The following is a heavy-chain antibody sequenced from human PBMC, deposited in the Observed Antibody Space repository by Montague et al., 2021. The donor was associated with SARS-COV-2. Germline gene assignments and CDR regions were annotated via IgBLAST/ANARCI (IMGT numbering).Heavy chain of an antibody. V-gene: IGHV4-59*08. D-gene: IGHD3-9*01. CDR2: IYYSGST. CDR3: ARTYYGILTGYYNRGAFDI. CDR1: GGSISSYY. J-gene: IGHJ3*02. Sequence: SETLSLTCTVSGGSISSYYWSWIRQPPGKGLEWIGYIYYSGSTNYNPSLKSRVTISVDTSKNQFSLKLSSVTAADTAVYYCARTYYGILTGYYNRGAFDIWGQGTMVTVSS.